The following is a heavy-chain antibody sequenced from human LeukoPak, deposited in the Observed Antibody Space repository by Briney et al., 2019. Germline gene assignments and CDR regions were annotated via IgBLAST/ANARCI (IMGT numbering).Heavy chain of an antibody. CDR3: AKVAYGDLGADY. Sequence: GGSLRLSCAASGFTFSNYAMAWVRQAPGKGLEWVSGISGTGASTYYPDSVKGRFTISRDNSKNTLFLQMNSLRAEDTAVYYCAKVAYGDLGADYWGQGTLVTVSS. CDR1: GFTFSNYA. D-gene: IGHD4-17*01. CDR2: ISGTGAST. V-gene: IGHV3-23*01. J-gene: IGHJ4*02.